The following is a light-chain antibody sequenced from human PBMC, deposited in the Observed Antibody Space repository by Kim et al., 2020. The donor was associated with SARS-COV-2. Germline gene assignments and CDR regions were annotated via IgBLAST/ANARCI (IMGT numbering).Light chain of an antibody. Sequence: EIVLTQSPGTLSLSPGERATLSCRASQSVSSSYLAWYQQKPGQAPRLLIYGASSRATGIPDRFSGGGSGTDFTLTISRLEPEDFAVYYCQQYGSSPLTFGGGTK. CDR1: QSVSSSY. J-gene: IGKJ4*01. CDR2: GAS. CDR3: QQYGSSPLT. V-gene: IGKV3-20*01.